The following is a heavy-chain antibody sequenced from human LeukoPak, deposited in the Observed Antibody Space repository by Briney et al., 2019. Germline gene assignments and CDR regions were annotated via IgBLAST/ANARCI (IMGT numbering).Heavy chain of an antibody. CDR3: AKGRLGYCSSTSCLSSP. D-gene: IGHD2-2*01. CDR1: GFTFSSYA. CDR2: ISGSGGST. J-gene: IGHJ5*02. V-gene: IGHV3-23*01. Sequence: QTGGSLRLSCAASGFTFSSYAMSWVRQAPGKGLEWVSAISGSGGSTYYADSVKGRVTISRDNSKNTLYLQMNSLRAEDTAVYYCAKGRLGYCSSTSCLSSPWGQGTLVTVSS.